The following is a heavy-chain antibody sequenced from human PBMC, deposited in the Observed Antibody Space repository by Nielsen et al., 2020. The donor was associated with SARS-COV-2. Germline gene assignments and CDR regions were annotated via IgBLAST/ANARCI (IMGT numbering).Heavy chain of an antibody. CDR2: IKEDGTDK. V-gene: IGHV3-7*01. J-gene: IGHJ6*02. CDR1: GFIFSTYW. D-gene: IGHD3-10*01. Sequence: GGSLRLSCAASGFIFSTYWMTWVRQAPGKGLEWVANIKEDGTDKYYVDSVNGRFTISRDNAKNSLYLQMSSLRAEDTAVYYCARVRGVMGGYGMDVWGQGTTVTVSS. CDR3: ARVRGVMGGYGMDV.